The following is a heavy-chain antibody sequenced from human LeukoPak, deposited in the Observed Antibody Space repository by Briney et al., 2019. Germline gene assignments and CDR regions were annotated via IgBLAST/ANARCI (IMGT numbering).Heavy chain of an antibody. V-gene: IGHV4-59*01. CDR1: GGSINSYY. CDR3: ARVTGYMTEDYFDY. J-gene: IGHJ4*02. D-gene: IGHD6-13*01. Sequence: SETLSLTCTVSGGSINSYYWGWIRQPPGEGLEWIGYIYYSGSTNYNPSLKSRVTISVDTSKNQFSLRLSSVTAADTAVYYCARVTGYMTEDYFDYWGQGTLITVSS. CDR2: IYYSGST.